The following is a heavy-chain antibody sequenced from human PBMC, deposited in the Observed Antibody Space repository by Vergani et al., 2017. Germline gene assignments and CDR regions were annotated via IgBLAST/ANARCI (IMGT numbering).Heavy chain of an antibody. J-gene: IGHJ4*02. CDR1: GFTFDVYA. CDR3: AKGRGTVMVDN. V-gene: IGHV3-43*01. CDR2: ISWDGVST. D-gene: IGHD2-8*01. Sequence: VQLVESGGVGVQPGGSLRLSCAASGFTFDVYAMHWVRQAPGKGLEWVSLISWDGVSTNYADSVRGRFTISRDNNKNSLYLHMNNQRPEDTAFYYCAKGRGTVMVDNWGQGTLVTVSS.